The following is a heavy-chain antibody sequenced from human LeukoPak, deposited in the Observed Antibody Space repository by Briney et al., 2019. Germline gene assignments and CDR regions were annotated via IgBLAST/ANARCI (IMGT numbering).Heavy chain of an antibody. CDR3: AREGKVSYYYYMDV. CDR1: GFTFSSYA. D-gene: IGHD5/OR15-5a*01. CDR2: ISGSGGST. V-gene: IGHV3-23*01. J-gene: IGHJ6*03. Sequence: GGSLRLSCAASGFTFSSYAMSWVRQAPGKGLEWVSAISGSGGSTYYADSVKGRFTISRDNAKNSLYLQMNSLRAEDTAVYYCAREGKVSYYYYMDVWGKGTTVTVSS.